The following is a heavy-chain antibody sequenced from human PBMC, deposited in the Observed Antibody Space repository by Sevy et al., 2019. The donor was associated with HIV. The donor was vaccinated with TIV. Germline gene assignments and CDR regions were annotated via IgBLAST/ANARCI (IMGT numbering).Heavy chain of an antibody. CDR2: IKQDGSDK. CDR1: GFTFNNYW. D-gene: IGHD7-27*01. Sequence: GGSLRLSCAASGFTFNNYWMTWVRQAPGKGLEWVANIKQDGSDKYYMESVKGRFKISRDDTKNSLYLQLNSLRAEDTAVYYCARSWDYWGQMGYWGQGTLVTVSS. J-gene: IGHJ4*02. CDR3: ARSWDYWGQMGY. V-gene: IGHV3-7*03.